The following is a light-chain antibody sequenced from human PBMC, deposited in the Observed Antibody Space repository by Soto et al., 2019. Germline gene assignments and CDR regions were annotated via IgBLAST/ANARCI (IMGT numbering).Light chain of an antibody. CDR1: QSISSW. Sequence: DIQMTQSTSTLSASVGDRVTITCRASQSISSWLAWYQQKPGKAPKLLIYKASSLESGVPSRFSGSGSGTEFTLTISSLQPDDFATYYCQQGTFGQGTKVDIK. J-gene: IGKJ1*01. V-gene: IGKV1-5*03. CDR3: QQGT. CDR2: KAS.